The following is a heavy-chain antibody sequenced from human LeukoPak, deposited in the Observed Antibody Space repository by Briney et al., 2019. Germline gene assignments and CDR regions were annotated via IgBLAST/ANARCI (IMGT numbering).Heavy chain of an antibody. J-gene: IGHJ4*02. V-gene: IGHV3-30*18. CDR1: GFTFSSYG. D-gene: IGHD3-22*01. Sequence: GGSLRLSCAVSGFTFSSYGMHWVRQAPGKGLEWVAVISYDGSNKYYADSVRGRFTISRDNSKNTLYLQMNSLRVEDTAVYYCAKDDSSGYCIDYWGQGTLVTVSS. CDR3: AKDDSSGYCIDY. CDR2: ISYDGSNK.